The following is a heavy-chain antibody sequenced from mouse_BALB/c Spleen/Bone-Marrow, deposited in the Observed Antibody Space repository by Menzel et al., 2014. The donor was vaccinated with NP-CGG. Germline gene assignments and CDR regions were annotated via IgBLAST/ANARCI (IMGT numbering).Heavy chain of an antibody. D-gene: IGHD2-3*01. V-gene: IGHV1-54*01. Sequence: ESGAELVRPGTSVKVSCKASGYAFTDYLMEWLKQRPGQGLEWIGVINPGSGSTNYNEKFKDKATLTADKSSGTAYMQLSSLTSDDSAVYFCARYDGYFDYWGQGTILTVSS. CDR3: ARYDGYFDY. CDR1: GYAFTDYL. J-gene: IGHJ2*01. CDR2: INPGSGST.